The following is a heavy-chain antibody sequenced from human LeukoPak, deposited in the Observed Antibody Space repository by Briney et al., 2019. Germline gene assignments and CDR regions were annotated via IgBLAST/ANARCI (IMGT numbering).Heavy chain of an antibody. CDR1: GFTFSSYW. D-gene: IGHD6-6*01. CDR3: TTYEVWQLVEGY. V-gene: IGHV3-15*01. J-gene: IGHJ4*02. CDR2: IKSKTDGGTT. Sequence: SGGSLRLSCAASGFTFSSYWMSWVRQAPGKGLEWVGRIKSKTDGGTTDYAAPVKGRFTISRDDSKNTLYLQMNSLKTEDTAVYYCTTYEVWQLVEGYWGQGTLVTVSS.